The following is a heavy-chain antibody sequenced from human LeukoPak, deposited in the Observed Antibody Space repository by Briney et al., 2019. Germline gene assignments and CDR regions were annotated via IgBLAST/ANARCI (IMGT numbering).Heavy chain of an antibody. CDR2: IIPIFGTA. Sequence: SVKVSCKASGGTFSSYAISWVRQAPGQGLEWMGGIIPIFGTANYAQKFQGRVTITADESTSTAYMELSSLRSEDTAVYYCARRAGSYFADAFDIWGQGTMVTVSS. V-gene: IGHV1-69*01. CDR3: ARRAGSYFADAFDI. D-gene: IGHD1-26*01. CDR1: GGTFSSYA. J-gene: IGHJ3*02.